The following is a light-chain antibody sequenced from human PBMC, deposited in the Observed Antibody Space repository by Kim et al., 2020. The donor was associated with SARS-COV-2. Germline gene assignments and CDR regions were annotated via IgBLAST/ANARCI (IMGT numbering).Light chain of an antibody. V-gene: IGLV3-1*01. CDR3: QAWDTTTVV. Sequence: LSPGQKATIPCSGDRLGNKYACWYQQKPGQSPVLVLYQDTKRPSGIPERFSGSNSGNTATLTISGTQAMDEADYYCQAWDTTTVVFGGGTQLTVL. J-gene: IGLJ2*01. CDR1: RLGNKY. CDR2: QDT.